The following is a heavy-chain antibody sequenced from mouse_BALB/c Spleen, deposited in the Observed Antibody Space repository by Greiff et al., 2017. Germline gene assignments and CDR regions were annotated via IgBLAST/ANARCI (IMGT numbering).Heavy chain of an antibody. D-gene: IGHD1-2*01. CDR3: ARCEFITTATGFAY. J-gene: IGHJ3*01. CDR1: GYTFTSYW. CDR2: INPSTGYT. V-gene: IGHV1-7*01. Sequence: VQLQQSGAELAKPGASVKMSCKASGYTFTSYWMHWVKQRPGQGLEWIGYINPSTGYTEYNQKFKDKATLTADKSSSTAYMQLSSLTSEDSAVYYCARCEFITTATGFAYWGQGTLVTVSA.